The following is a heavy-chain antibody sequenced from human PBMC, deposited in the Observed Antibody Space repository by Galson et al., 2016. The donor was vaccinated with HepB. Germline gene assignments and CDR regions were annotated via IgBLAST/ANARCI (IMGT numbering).Heavy chain of an antibody. CDR3: ARDPSYYSGTDV. V-gene: IGHV3-74*01. Sequence: SLRLSCAASGFRFSSYYMHWVRQAPGKGLVWVSRINRDESRKSYADYVKGRFTISRDNAKNTLYLQMNSLRAEDTAVYYCARDPSYYSGTDVWGQGTTVTVSS. CDR1: GFRFSSYY. CDR2: INRDESRK. J-gene: IGHJ6*02.